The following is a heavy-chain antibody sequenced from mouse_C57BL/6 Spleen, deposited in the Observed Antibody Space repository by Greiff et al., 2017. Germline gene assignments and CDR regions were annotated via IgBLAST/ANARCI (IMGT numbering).Heavy chain of an antibody. CDR2: ISSGSSTI. J-gene: IGHJ2*01. D-gene: IGHD1-1*01. CDR3: ARPGGYYGSFDY. Sequence: EVNVVESGGGLVKPGGSLKLSCAASGFTFSDYGMHWVRQAPEKGLEWVAYISSGSSTIYYADTVKGRFTISRDNAKNTLFLQLTRLRSEDTAMYYCARPGGYYGSFDYWGQGTTLTVSS. V-gene: IGHV5-17*01. CDR1: GFTFSDYG.